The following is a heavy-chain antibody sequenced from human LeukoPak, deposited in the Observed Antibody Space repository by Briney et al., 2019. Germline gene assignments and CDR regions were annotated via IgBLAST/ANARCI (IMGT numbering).Heavy chain of an antibody. Sequence: PSETLSLTCTVSGGSISSYYWSWIRQPPGKGLEWIGYIYYSGSTNYNPSLKSRVTISVDTSKNQFSLKLSSVTAADTAVYYCARRWFGELGVWFDPWGQGTLVTVSS. CDR2: IYYSGST. V-gene: IGHV4-59*08. CDR3: ARRWFGELGVWFDP. CDR1: GGSISSYY. J-gene: IGHJ5*02. D-gene: IGHD3-10*01.